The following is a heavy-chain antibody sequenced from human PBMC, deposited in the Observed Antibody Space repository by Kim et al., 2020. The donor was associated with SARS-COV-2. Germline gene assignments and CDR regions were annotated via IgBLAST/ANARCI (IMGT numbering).Heavy chain of an antibody. J-gene: IGHJ4*02. Sequence: GGSLRLSCAASGFTFSRYGMHWVRQTPGKGLEWVAVISSDGSNKYYADSVKGRFTISRDNSKNTLYLQMSSLRAEDTAVYYCAKEGQQLDWGQGTLVTVSS. CDR1: GFTFSRYG. V-gene: IGHV3-30*18. CDR3: AKEGQQLD. CDR2: ISSDGSNK. D-gene: IGHD6-13*01.